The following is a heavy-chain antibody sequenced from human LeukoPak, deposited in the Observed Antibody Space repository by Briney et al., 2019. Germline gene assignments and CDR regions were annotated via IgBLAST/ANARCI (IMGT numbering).Heavy chain of an antibody. V-gene: IGHV1-24*01. J-gene: IGHJ5*02. CDR2: FDPEDGET. CDR3: ATQSTSSGWYRAGVLGWFDP. Sequence: ASVKVSCKVSGYTLTELSMHWVRQAPGKGLEWMGGFDPEDGETIYEQKFQGRVTMTEDTSTDTAYMELSSLRSEDTAVYYCATQSTSSGWYRAGVLGWFDPWGQGTLVTVSS. D-gene: IGHD6-19*01. CDR1: GYTLTELS.